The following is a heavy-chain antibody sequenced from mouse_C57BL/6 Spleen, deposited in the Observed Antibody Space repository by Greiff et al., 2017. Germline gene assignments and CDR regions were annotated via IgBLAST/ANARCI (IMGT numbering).Heavy chain of an antibody. Sequence: EVQRVESGGGLVKPGGSLKLSCAASGFTFSSYAMSWVRQTPEKRLEWVATISDGGSYTYYPDNVKGRFTISRDNAKNNLYLQMSHLKSEDTAMYYCARDRTAYWYFDVWGTGTTVTVSS. CDR2: ISDGGSYT. D-gene: IGHD4-1*01. CDR3: ARDRTAYWYFDV. CDR1: GFTFSSYA. V-gene: IGHV5-4*01. J-gene: IGHJ1*03.